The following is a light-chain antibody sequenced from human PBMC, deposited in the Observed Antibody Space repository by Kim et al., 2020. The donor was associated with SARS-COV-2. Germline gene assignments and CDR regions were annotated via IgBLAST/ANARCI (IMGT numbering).Light chain of an antibody. V-gene: IGLV3-19*01. Sequence: VAVRQTVRITCQGDSLRSYYATWYQQKPGQAPIVVIYGKNNRPSGSPDRFSGSSSGNTASLTITGTQAGDEADYYCNSRDSNDNVVFGGGTQLTVL. CDR1: SLRSYY. CDR3: NSRDSNDNVV. CDR2: GKN. J-gene: IGLJ2*01.